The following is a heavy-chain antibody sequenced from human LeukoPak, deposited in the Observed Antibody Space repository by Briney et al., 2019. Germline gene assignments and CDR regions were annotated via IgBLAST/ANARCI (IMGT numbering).Heavy chain of an antibody. CDR1: GFTFSSYG. J-gene: IGHJ4*02. CDR3: ATDLYYDSSGYYVDY. D-gene: IGHD3-22*01. CDR2: IRYDGSNK. V-gene: IGHV3-30*02. Sequence: PGGSLRLSCAASGFTFSSYGMHWVRQAPGKGLEWVAFIRYDGSNKYYADSVKGRFTISRDNSKNTLYLQMSSLRSEDTAVYYCATDLYYDSSGYYVDYWGQGTLVTVSS.